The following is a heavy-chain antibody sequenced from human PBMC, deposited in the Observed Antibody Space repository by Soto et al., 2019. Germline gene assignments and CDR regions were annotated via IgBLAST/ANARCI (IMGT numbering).Heavy chain of an antibody. V-gene: IGHV1-24*01. Sequence: VKVSCKVSGYTLTELSMHWVRQAPGKGLEWMGGFDPEDGETIYAQKFQGRVTMTEDTSTDTAYMELSSLRSEDTAVYYCARGRGAGIRNRSVNFDYWGQGTLVTVSS. J-gene: IGHJ4*02. CDR2: FDPEDGET. CDR1: GYTLTELS. CDR3: ARGRGAGIRNRSVNFDY. D-gene: IGHD6-19*01.